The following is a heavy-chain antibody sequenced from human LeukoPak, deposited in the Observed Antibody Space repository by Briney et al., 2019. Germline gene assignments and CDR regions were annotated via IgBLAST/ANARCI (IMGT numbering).Heavy chain of an antibody. V-gene: IGHV4-59*01. Sequence: PSETLSLTCTVSGGSISSYYWSWIRQPPGKGLEWIGYIYYSGSTNYNPSLKSRVTISVDTSKNQFSLKLSSVPAADTAVYYCARRLDVWGQGTTVTVSS. CDR1: GGSISSYY. J-gene: IGHJ6*02. CDR2: IYYSGST. CDR3: ARRLDV.